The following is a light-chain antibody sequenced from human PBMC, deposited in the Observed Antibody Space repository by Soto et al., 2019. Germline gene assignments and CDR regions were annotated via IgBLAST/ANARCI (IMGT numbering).Light chain of an antibody. V-gene: IGLV1-40*01. CDR3: QSYDSSLWV. J-gene: IGLJ3*02. CDR1: SSNIGAGYD. CDR2: GNS. Sequence: QSVLTQPPSVSGAPGQRVTISCTGSSSNIGAGYDVHWYQQLPGTAPKLLIYGNSNRPSGVPDRFSGSKSDTSASLAITGLQAEDEADYYCQSYDSSLWVFGGGTQLTVL.